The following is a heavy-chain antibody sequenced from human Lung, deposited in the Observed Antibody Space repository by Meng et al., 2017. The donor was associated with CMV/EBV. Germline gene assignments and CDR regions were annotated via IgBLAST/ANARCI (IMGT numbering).Heavy chain of an antibody. CDR3: ARESVGWGYYGDYERYFDY. CDR1: GFTFSGYW. Sequence: GESLIISCAASGFTFSGYWMHWVRQAAGKGLVWVSRINSDGSSTSYADSVKGRFTISRDNAKNTLYLQMNSLRAEDTAVYYCARESVGWGYYGDYERYFDYWGQGTLVIVSS. D-gene: IGHD4-17*01. J-gene: IGHJ4*02. V-gene: IGHV3-74*01. CDR2: INSDGSST.